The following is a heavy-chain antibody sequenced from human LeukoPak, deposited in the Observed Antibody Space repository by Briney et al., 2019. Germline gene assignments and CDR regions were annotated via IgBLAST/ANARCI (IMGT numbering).Heavy chain of an antibody. CDR1: GFTFSSYA. CDR2: ISYDGSNK. Sequence: GGSLRLSCAASGFTFSSYAMHWVRQAPGKGLEWVAVISYDGSNKYYADSVKGRFTISRDNSKNTLYLQMNSLRAEDTAVYYCAVLRFLEWLLYPHADAFDIWGQGTMVTVSS. V-gene: IGHV3-30-3*01. D-gene: IGHD3-3*01. J-gene: IGHJ3*02. CDR3: AVLRFLEWLLYPHADAFDI.